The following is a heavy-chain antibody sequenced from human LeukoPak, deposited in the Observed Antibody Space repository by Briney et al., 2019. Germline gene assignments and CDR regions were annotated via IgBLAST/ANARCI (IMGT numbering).Heavy chain of an antibody. CDR2: IYYSGST. D-gene: IGHD5-18*01. V-gene: IGHV4-30-4*01. Sequence: SETLXLTCTVSGGSISSGDYYWSWIRQPPGKGXEWIGYIYYSGSTYYNPSLKSRVTISVDTSKNQFSLKLSSVTAADTAVYYCARSGIPFDYWGQGTLVTVSS. CDR1: GGSISSGDYY. CDR3: ARSGIPFDY. J-gene: IGHJ4*02.